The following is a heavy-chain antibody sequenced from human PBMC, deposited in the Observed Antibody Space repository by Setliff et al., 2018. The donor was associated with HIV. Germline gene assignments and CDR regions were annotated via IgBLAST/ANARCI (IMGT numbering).Heavy chain of an antibody. V-gene: IGHV4-61*02. Sequence: PSETLSLTCTVSGGSISSGRNYWSWIRQTAGKGLEWIGRIYTSGSTNYNPSLKSRVTTSVDTSKNQVSLKLSSVTAADTAVYYCARSPGVATITIFDYWGQGTLVTVSS. D-gene: IGHD5-12*01. CDR3: ARSPGVATITIFDY. J-gene: IGHJ4*02. CDR1: GGSISSGRNY. CDR2: IYTSGST.